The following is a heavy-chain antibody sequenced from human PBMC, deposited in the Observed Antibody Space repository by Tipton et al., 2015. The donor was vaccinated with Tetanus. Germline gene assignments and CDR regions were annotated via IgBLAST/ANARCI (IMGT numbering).Heavy chain of an antibody. J-gene: IGHJ4*02. CDR1: GGSISSYY. CDR2: IYYSGST. D-gene: IGHD6-19*01. Sequence: TLSLTCTVSGGSISSYYWSWIRQHPGKGLEWIGYIYYSGSTYYNPSLKSRVTISVDTSKNQFSLKLSSVTAADTAVYYCARNTVAGTVTFDYWGQGTLVTVSS. CDR3: ARNTVAGTVTFDY. V-gene: IGHV4-59*12.